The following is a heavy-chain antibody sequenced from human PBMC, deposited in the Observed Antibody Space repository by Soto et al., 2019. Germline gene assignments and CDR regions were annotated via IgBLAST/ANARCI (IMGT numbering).Heavy chain of an antibody. CDR1: GFPFSSFS. CDR3: ARVTSGSGGYQIDL. J-gene: IGHJ4*02. Sequence: QLVESVGGLVKPGGSLRLSCVASGFPFSSFSLNWIRQAPGKGLEWVSSIGRVSTYIYYADSVRGRFTVSRDNAKNSVYLHMNGLTAEDSGIYYFARVTSGSGGYQIDLWGQGTLVTVSS. D-gene: IGHD3-10*01. CDR2: IGRVSTYI. V-gene: IGHV3-21*02.